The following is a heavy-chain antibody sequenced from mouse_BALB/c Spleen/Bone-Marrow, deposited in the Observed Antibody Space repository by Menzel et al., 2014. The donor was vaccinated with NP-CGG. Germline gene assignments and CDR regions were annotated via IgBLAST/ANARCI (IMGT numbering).Heavy chain of an antibody. Sequence: VKLQESGPEVVRPGVSVKLSCKGSGYTSTAYAMHWVKQSHAESLEWIGLISTYSGNTHYNQDFKGKATMTVDKSSSTAYMELARLTSEDSAIYYCARNFYGSSYFDYWGQGTTLTVSS. CDR1: GYTSTAYA. CDR2: ISTYSGNT. J-gene: IGHJ2*01. V-gene: IGHV1-67*01. D-gene: IGHD1-1*01. CDR3: ARNFYGSSYFDY.